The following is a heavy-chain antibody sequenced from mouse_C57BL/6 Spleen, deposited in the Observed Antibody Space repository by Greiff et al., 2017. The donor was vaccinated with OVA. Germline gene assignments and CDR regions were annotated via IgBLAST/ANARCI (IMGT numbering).Heavy chain of an antibody. D-gene: IGHD4-1*01. J-gene: IGHJ4*01. CDR3: ARQELFYAMDY. CDR2: ISGGGGNT. V-gene: IGHV5-9*01. Sequence: DVHLVESGGGLVKPGGSLKLSCAASGFTFSSYTMSWVRQTPEKRLEWVATISGGGGNTYYPDSVKGRFTISRDNAKNTLYLQMSSLRSEDTALYYCARQELFYAMDYWGQGTSVTVSS. CDR1: GFTFSSYT.